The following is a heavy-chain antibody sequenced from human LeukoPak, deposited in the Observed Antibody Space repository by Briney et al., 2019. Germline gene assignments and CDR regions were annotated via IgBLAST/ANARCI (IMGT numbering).Heavy chain of an antibody. Sequence: RPGGSLRLSCAASGFTFSSYWMHWVRQAPGKGLEWVSSISTSSSYIYYADSVKGRFTISRDNAKNSLFLQMNSLRAEDTAVYYCAREEDRSSSNGMDVWGQGTTVTVSS. CDR1: GFTFSSYW. D-gene: IGHD6-6*01. J-gene: IGHJ6*02. CDR2: ISTSSSYI. CDR3: AREEDRSSSNGMDV. V-gene: IGHV3-21*01.